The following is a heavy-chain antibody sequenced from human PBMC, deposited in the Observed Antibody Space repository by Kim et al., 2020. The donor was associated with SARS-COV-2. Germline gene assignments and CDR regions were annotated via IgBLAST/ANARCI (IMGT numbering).Heavy chain of an antibody. V-gene: IGHV4-39*01. CDR2: IDYSGSS. Sequence: SKTLSLTCTVSGVSISSSSFYWGWIRQPPGKGLEWVGSIDYSGSSYYSPSLKSRITISVDTSKNQFSLKLRSVTAADTALYYCASPHPLSKGFYWYFDL. D-gene: IGHD2-15*01. J-gene: IGHJ2*01. CDR3: ASPHPLSKGFYWYFDL. CDR1: GVSISSSSFY.